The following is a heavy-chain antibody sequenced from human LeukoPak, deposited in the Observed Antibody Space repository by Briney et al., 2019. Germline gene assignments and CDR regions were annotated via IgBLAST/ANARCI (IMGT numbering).Heavy chain of an antibody. V-gene: IGHV4-34*01. CDR2: INHSGST. D-gene: IGHD6-19*01. CDR1: GGSFSGYY. Sequence: SETLSLTCAVYGGSFSGYYWSWIRQPPGKGLEWIGEINHSGSTNYNPSLKSRVTISVDTSKNQFSLKLSSVTAADTAVYYCARTAGYSSGWEGVIDYWGQGTLSPSPQ. CDR3: ARTAGYSSGWEGVIDY. J-gene: IGHJ4*02.